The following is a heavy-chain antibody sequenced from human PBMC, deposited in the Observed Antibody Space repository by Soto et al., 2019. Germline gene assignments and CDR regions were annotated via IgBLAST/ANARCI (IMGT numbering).Heavy chain of an antibody. CDR3: ARDRRRGSSSSLFNFDY. CDR1: GFTFSSYA. CDR2: ISYDGSNK. D-gene: IGHD6-6*01. Sequence: SLRLSCAASGFTFSSYAMHWVRQAPGKGLEWVAVISYDGSNKYYADSVKGRFTISRDNSKNTLYLQMNSLRAEDTAVYYCARDRRRGSSSSLFNFDYWGQGNLVTVSS. J-gene: IGHJ4*02. V-gene: IGHV3-30-3*01.